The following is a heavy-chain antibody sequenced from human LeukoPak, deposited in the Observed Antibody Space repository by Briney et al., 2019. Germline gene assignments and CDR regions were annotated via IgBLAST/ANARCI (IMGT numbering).Heavy chain of an antibody. J-gene: IGHJ4*02. Sequence: GRSLRLSCAASGFTFRTYAMHWVRQAPGKGLEWVAVISYDGSNKYYADSVKGRFTISRDNPKNTLYLEMNSLRAEDTAVYYCARDGDTSQWASFDYWGQGTLVTVSS. CDR3: ARDGDTSQWASFDY. CDR2: ISYDGSNK. V-gene: IGHV3-30-3*01. D-gene: IGHD2-2*01. CDR1: GFTFRTYA.